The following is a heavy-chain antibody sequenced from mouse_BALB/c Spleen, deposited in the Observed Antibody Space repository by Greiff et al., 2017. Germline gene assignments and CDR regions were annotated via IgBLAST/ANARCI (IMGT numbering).Heavy chain of an antibody. J-gene: IGHJ2*01. CDR3: ARSPAYYFDY. V-gene: IGHV5-17*02. CDR1: GFTFSSFG. CDR2: ISSGSSTI. Sequence: EVKLVESGGGLVQPGGSRKLSCAASGFTFSSFGMHWVRQAPEKGLEWVAYISSGSSTIYYADTVKGRFTISRDNPKNTLFLQMTSLRSEDTAMYYCARSPAYYFDYWGQGTTLTVSS.